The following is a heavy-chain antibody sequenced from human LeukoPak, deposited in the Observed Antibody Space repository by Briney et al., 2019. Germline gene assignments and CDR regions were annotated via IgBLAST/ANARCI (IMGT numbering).Heavy chain of an antibody. CDR3: ARDLRYSSSWYYFDY. CDR1: GGSISSFY. CDR2: IYTSGTT. D-gene: IGHD6-13*01. V-gene: IGHV4-4*07. Sequence: SETLSLTCTVAGGSISSFYWSWIRQPAVKGLEWIGRIYTSGTTNYNPSLKSRVTMSVDMSKNQFSLKLSSVTAADTAVYYCARDLRYSSSWYYFDYWGQGTLVTVSS. J-gene: IGHJ4*02.